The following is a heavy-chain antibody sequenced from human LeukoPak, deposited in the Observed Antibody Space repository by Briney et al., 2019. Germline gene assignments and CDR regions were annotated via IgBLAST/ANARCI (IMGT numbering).Heavy chain of an antibody. Sequence: SETLSLTCTVSGGSISSYYWSWIRQPPGKGLEWIGYIYHSGSTNYNTSLKSRVTISVDTSKNQFSLKLSSVTAADTAVYYCARGSAYYYDSSGYPTFDYWGQGTLVTVSS. J-gene: IGHJ4*02. CDR3: ARGSAYYYDSSGYPTFDY. CDR1: GGSISSYY. D-gene: IGHD3-22*01. V-gene: IGHV4-59*01. CDR2: IYHSGST.